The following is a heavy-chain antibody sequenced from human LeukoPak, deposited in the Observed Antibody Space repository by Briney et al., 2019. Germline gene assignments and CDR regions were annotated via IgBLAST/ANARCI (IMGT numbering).Heavy chain of an antibody. CDR2: IKQDGSEK. V-gene: IGHV3-7*01. CDR3: ARDPYNGSYGDYYYYYMYV. CDR1: GFTFSSYW. Sequence: GGSLRLSCAASGFTFSSYWMSWIRQAPGKGLEWVANIKQDGSEKYYVDSVKGRFIISKDNAKNSLHLQMDSLRVEDTAVYYCARDPYNGSYGDYYYYYMYVWGRGTTVTISS. D-gene: IGHD1-26*01. J-gene: IGHJ6*03.